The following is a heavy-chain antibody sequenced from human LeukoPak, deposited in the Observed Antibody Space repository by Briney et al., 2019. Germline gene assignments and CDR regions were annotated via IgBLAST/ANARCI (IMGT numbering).Heavy chain of an antibody. J-gene: IGHJ3*02. Sequence: GESPKISFQGSRYHFATYWITWVRPAPGKGLEWVSVIFSGGSTYYANSVKGRFTISRDNSKNTLYLQMNSLRAEDTAVYYCARGRRWDLLVSLIDASDIWGQGTMVTVSS. CDR3: ARGRRWDLLVSLIDASDI. CDR2: IFSGGST. V-gene: IGHV3-53*01. D-gene: IGHD1-26*01. CDR1: RYHFATYW.